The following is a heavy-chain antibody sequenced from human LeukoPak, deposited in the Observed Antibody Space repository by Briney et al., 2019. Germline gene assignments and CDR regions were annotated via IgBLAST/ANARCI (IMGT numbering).Heavy chain of an antibody. V-gene: IGHV4-34*01. D-gene: IGHD6-13*01. CDR2: IHHSGGT. J-gene: IGHJ4*02. Sequence: SETLSLTCSVYGGSFSGYYWNWIRQSPGKGLEWIGEIHHSGGTNYSPSLKSRVTISVDTSKNQISLKMISVTAADTAVYYCARRASSSWYNRFFYFDLWGQGTLVTVSS. CDR3: ARRASSSWYNRFFYFDL. CDR1: GGSFSGYY.